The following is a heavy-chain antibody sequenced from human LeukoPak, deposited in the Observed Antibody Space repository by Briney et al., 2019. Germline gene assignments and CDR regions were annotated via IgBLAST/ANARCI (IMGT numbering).Heavy chain of an antibody. CDR3: ARDPTMVHSYCCYYYMDV. D-gene: IGHD3-10*01. CDR1: GYSFTGYY. J-gene: IGHJ6*03. Sequence: ASVKVSCQPSGYSFTGYYMRWVRPAPGQWLEWMGWINPNSGETNYAQKFQGRVTRTRDTSISTAYMELSRLRSDDTAVYYCARDPTMVHSYCCYYYMDVWGKGTTVTISS. CDR2: INPNSGET. V-gene: IGHV1-2*02.